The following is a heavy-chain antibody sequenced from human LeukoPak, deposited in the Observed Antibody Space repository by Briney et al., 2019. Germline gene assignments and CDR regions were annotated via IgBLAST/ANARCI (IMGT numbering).Heavy chain of an antibody. CDR3: SNGRTSSGTLQHDY. Sequence: GGSLRLSCAASGFIFSSYNMNWVRQAPGQGLEWVSAISDNSGNTYYADSVKGRFTISRDNSENTLYLQMNSLRAEDTALYYCSNGRTSSGTLQHDYWGQGTLVTVSS. V-gene: IGHV3-23*01. J-gene: IGHJ4*02. CDR1: GFIFSSYN. D-gene: IGHD6-19*01. CDR2: ISDNSGNT.